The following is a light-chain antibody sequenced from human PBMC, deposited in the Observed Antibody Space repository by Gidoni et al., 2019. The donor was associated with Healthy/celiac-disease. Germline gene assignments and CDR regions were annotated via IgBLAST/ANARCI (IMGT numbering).Light chain of an antibody. V-gene: IGKV3-11*01. J-gene: IGKJ4*01. CDR3: QQRSNWPLT. Sequence: EIVLTQSPATLSLSPGERATLSCRASQSVSSSLAWYQQKPGQAPRLLIYDASNRATGIPARFSGSGYGTDFTLTISSLEPEDVAVYYCQQRSNWPLTFGGGTKVEIK. CDR2: DAS. CDR1: QSVSSS.